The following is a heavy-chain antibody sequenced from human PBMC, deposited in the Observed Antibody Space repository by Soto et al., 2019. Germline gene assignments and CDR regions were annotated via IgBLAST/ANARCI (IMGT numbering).Heavy chain of an antibody. CDR3: ARALRFLEWLLPFDY. V-gene: IGHV3-30-3*01. J-gene: IGHJ4*02. D-gene: IGHD3-3*01. Sequence: QVQLVESGGGVVQPGRSLRLSGAASGFTFSSYAMHWVRQAPGKGLEWVAVISYDGSNKYYADSVKGRFTISRDNSKNTLYLQMNSLRAEDTAVYYCARALRFLEWLLPFDYWGQGTLVTVSS. CDR1: GFTFSSYA. CDR2: ISYDGSNK.